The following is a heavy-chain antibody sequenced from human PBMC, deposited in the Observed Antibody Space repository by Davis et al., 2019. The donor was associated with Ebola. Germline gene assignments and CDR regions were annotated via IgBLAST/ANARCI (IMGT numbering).Heavy chain of an antibody. CDR2: ISGSGGST. V-gene: IGHV3-23*01. Sequence: GESLKISCAASGFTFSSYAMSWVRQAPGKGLEWVSAISGSGGSTYYADSVKGRFTISRDNSKKTLYLQMNSLRADDTAVYYCVKDLGTSGIFDIWGQGTVVTVSS. CDR1: GFTFSSYA. D-gene: IGHD1-7*01. CDR3: VKDLGTSGIFDI. J-gene: IGHJ3*02.